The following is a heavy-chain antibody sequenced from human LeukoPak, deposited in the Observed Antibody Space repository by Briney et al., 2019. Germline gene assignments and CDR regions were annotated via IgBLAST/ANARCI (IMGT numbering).Heavy chain of an antibody. CDR3: ARLTHHIRLWYYFDY. CDR1: GGSFSGYY. D-gene: IGHD5-18*01. J-gene: IGHJ4*02. CDR2: INHSGST. V-gene: IGHV4-34*09. Sequence: SSETLSLTCAVYGGSFSGYYWSWIRQPPGKGLEWIGEINHSGSTNYNPSLKSRVTISVDTSKNQFSLKLSSVTAADTAVYYCARLTHHIRLWYYFDYWGQGTLVTVSS.